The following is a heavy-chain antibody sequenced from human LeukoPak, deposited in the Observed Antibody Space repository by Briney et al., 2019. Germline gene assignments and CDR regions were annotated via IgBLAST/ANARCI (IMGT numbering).Heavy chain of an antibody. CDR3: ARHLDEDDAFDI. CDR2: INRSGST. J-gene: IGHJ3*02. CDR1: GGSFSGYY. V-gene: IGHV4-34*01. Sequence: PSETLTLTCAVYGGSFSGYYWSWIRQPPGKGLEWLGEINRSGSTIYNPSLKSRVTISVDTSKNQFSLKVSSVTAADTAVYYCARHLDEDDAFDIWGQGTMVTVSS. D-gene: IGHD2-2*03.